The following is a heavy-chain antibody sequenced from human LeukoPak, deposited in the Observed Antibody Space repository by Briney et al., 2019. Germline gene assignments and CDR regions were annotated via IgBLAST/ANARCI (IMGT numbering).Heavy chain of an antibody. CDR1: GGSISSHY. CDR3: AREGSRWVDFDF. D-gene: IGHD1-26*01. J-gene: IGHJ4*02. V-gene: IGHV4-59*11. CDR2: IYYSGST. Sequence: SETLSLTCTVSGGSISSHYWNWIRQPPGKGLEWIGCIYYSGSTNYNPSLKSRVTISLDTSKSQFSLKLRSVTAADTAVYYCAREGSRWVDFDFWGQGTLVTVSS.